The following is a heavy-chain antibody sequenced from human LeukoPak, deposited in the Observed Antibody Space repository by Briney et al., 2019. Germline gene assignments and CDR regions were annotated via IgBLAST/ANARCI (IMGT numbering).Heavy chain of an antibody. Sequence: GGSLRLSCAPSGFTFSHHAINWVRQAPGKGLEWVSGISADDKAYYADSVKGRFTISRDNSKNTVSLQMSSLRAEDTALYYCANGREMAGTGGGFDVWGQGTRVAVSS. J-gene: IGHJ3*01. CDR3: ANGREMAGTGGGFDV. CDR2: ISADDKA. D-gene: IGHD6-19*01. V-gene: IGHV3-23*01. CDR1: GFTFSHHA.